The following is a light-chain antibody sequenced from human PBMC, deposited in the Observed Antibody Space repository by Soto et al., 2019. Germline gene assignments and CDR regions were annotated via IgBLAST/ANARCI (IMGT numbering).Light chain of an antibody. CDR1: QGISSY. V-gene: IGKV1-9*01. CDR3: QQRNSYPIT. CDR2: AAS. J-gene: IGKJ5*01. Sequence: DIQLTQSPSFLSASVGDRVTITCRASQGISSYLYWYQQKPGKAPKLLIYAASTLQSGVPSRFSGSGSGTEFTLTISSLQPEDFATYYCQQRNSYPITFGQGTRLEIK.